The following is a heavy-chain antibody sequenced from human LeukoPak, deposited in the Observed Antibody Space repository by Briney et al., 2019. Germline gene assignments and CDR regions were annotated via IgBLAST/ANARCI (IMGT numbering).Heavy chain of an antibody. V-gene: IGHV1-18*01. CDR1: GYTFTSYG. D-gene: IGHD3-22*01. Sequence: ASVKVSCKASGYTFTSYGISWGRQAPGQGLEWMGWISAYNGNTNYEQKLQGRVTMTTDTSTSTAYMELRSLRSDDTAVYYCARDRAADYYDSSGYYFAWFDPWGQGTLVTVSS. CDR3: ARDRAADYYDSSGYYFAWFDP. CDR2: ISAYNGNT. J-gene: IGHJ5*02.